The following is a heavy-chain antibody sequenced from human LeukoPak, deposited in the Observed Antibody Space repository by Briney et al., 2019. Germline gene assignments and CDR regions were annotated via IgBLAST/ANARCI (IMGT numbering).Heavy chain of an antibody. J-gene: IGHJ6*03. CDR2: TYYRSKWYN. V-gene: IGHV6-1*01. CDR3: ARGADIVATITRSYYYYYMDV. CDR1: GDSVSSSSAA. Sequence: SQTLSLTCAISGDSVSSSSAAWNWIRQSPSRGLEWLGRTYYRSKWYNDYAVSVKSRITINPDTSKNQFSLQLNSVTPEDTAVYYCARGADIVATITRSYYYYYMDVWGKGTTVTVSS. D-gene: IGHD5-12*01.